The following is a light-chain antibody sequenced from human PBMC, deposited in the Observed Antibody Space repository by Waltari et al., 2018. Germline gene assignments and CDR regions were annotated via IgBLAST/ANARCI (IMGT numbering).Light chain of an antibody. CDR3: QVWDSNSDHVV. Sequence: SYVLTQPPSVSVAPGKTARITCGGRNIGSKSVHWYHQKPGQAPVLVIYYDTDRPSGIPERFSGSNSGNTATLTISRVEAGDEADYYCQVWDSNSDHVVFGGGNKLTVL. CDR2: YDT. J-gene: IGLJ3*02. CDR1: NIGSKS. V-gene: IGLV3-21*04.